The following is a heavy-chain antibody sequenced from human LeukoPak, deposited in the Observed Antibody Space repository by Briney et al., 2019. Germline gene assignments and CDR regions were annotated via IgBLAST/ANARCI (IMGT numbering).Heavy chain of an antibody. V-gene: IGHV1-69*05. D-gene: IGHD1-1*01. Sequence: GASVKVSCKASGDTFSSYAISWVRQAPGQGLEWMGRIILIFGTANYAQKFQGRVTITTDESTSTAYMELSSLRSEDTAVYYCARVEKGGTVDYWGQGTLVTVSS. J-gene: IGHJ4*02. CDR2: IILIFGTA. CDR1: GDTFSSYA. CDR3: ARVEKGGTVDY.